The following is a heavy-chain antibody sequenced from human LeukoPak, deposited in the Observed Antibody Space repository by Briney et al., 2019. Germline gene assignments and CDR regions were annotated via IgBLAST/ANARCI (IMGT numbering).Heavy chain of an antibody. J-gene: IGHJ5*02. CDR1: GFTFRSYA. D-gene: IGHD2-15*01. CDR3: AIPRGVVAAPYNWFDP. CDR2: ITSSGGST. V-gene: IGHV3-23*01. Sequence: GGSLRLSCAASGFTFRSYAMHWVRQAPGKGLEWVSTITSSGGSTYYADSVKGRFTISRDNSKNTLYLQMNSLRADDTAVYYCAIPRGVVAAPYNWFDPWGQGTLVTVSS.